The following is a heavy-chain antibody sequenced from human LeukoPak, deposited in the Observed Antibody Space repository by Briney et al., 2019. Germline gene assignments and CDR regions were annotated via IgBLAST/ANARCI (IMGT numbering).Heavy chain of an antibody. CDR2: IKQDGSEK. V-gene: IGHV3-7*03. D-gene: IGHD3-9*01. CDR3: ARDLKGFSGYSGY. J-gene: IGHJ4*02. Sequence: PGGSLRLSCAASGFTFSSYWMSWVRQAPGKGLEWVANIKQDGSEKYYVDPVKGRFTISRDNAKNSLYLQMNSLRAEDTAVYYCARDLKGFSGYSGYWGQGTLVTVSS. CDR1: GFTFSSYW.